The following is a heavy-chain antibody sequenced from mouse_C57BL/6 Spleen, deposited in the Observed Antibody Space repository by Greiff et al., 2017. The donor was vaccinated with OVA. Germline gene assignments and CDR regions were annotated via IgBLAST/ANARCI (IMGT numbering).Heavy chain of an antibody. CDR1: GYAFSSYW. Sequence: QVQLQQSGAELVKPGASVKISCKASGYAFSSYWMNWVKQRPGKGLEWIGQIYPGDGDTNYNGKFKGKATLTADKSSSTAYMQLSSLTAEDAAVYFCARVETGTGDDWGKGTTLTVSS. CDR2: IYPGDGDT. J-gene: IGHJ2*01. CDR3: ARVETGTGDD. D-gene: IGHD4-1*01. V-gene: IGHV1-80*01.